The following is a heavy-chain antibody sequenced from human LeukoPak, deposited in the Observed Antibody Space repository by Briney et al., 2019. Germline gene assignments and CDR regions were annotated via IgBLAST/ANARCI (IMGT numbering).Heavy chain of an antibody. V-gene: IGHV1-18*01. Sequence: GASVKVSCKASGYSFPSYGISWVRQAPGQGPEWMGWISPYNDNTNYAQKLQGRATLTTDTSTSTAYMELRSLRSDDTAVYYCARGYCSSTSCFGRLGWNWFDPWGQGTLVTVSS. CDR3: ARGYCSSTSCFGRLGWNWFDP. D-gene: IGHD2-2*01. CDR2: ISPYNDNT. J-gene: IGHJ5*02. CDR1: GYSFPSYG.